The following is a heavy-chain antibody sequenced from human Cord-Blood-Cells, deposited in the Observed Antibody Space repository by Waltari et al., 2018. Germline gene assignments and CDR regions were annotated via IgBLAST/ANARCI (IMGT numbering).Heavy chain of an antibody. J-gene: IGHJ4*02. CDR2: ISPILGFA. D-gene: IGHD2-21*02. CDR1: GGTFSSYT. CDR3: ARGGNFNEGGFDY. Sequence: QVQLVQSGAEVKKPGSSVKVSCKASGGTFSSYTISWVRQAPGQGLEWMGRISPILGFAKHATEFQGRVNNYADQSTSTAYMELSSLRSEDTAVYYCARGGNFNEGGFDYWGQGTLVTVSS. V-gene: IGHV1-69*02.